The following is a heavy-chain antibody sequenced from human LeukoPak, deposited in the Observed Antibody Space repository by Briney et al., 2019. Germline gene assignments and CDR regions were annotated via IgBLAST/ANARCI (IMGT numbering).Heavy chain of an antibody. CDR3: ATYCGGDCYSPHDAFDF. J-gene: IGHJ3*01. CDR1: GFTFSSYS. D-gene: IGHD2-21*02. V-gene: IGHV3-48*04. Sequence: GGSLRLSCAASGFTFSSYSMNWVRQAPGKGLEWVSYISGSSTTIKYPNSVKGRFTISRDNAENSLFLQINSLRAEDTAVYYCATYCGGDCYSPHDAFDFWGQGTMVAVSS. CDR2: ISGSSTTI.